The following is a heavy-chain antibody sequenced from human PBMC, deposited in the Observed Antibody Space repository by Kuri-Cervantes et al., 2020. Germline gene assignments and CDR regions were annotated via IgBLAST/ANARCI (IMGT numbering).Heavy chain of an antibody. CDR3: ARDPGYAHFDY. Sequence: SCTVSGGSMISGDYYRSWIRQTPGKGLEWIGFIYYNGITYYNPSLKSRVTISVDTSKNQFSLKLSSVTAADTAVYYCARDPGYAHFDYWGQGTLVTVSS. V-gene: IGHV4-31*02. D-gene: IGHD2-2*01. J-gene: IGHJ4*02. CDR1: GGSMISGDYY. CDR2: IYYNGIT.